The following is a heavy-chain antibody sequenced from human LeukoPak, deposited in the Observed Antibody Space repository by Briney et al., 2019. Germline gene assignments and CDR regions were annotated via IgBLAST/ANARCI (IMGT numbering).Heavy chain of an antibody. CDR3: ANDLGYCTNGVCGYFDY. J-gene: IGHJ4*02. Sequence: PGGSLRLSCAASGFTFSSYGMHWVRQAPGKGLEWVAFIRYDGSNKYYADSVKGRFTISRDNSKNTLYLQMNSLRAEDMAVYYCANDLGYCTNGVCGYFDYWGQGTLVTVSS. V-gene: IGHV3-30*02. CDR1: GFTFSSYG. D-gene: IGHD2-8*01. CDR2: IRYDGSNK.